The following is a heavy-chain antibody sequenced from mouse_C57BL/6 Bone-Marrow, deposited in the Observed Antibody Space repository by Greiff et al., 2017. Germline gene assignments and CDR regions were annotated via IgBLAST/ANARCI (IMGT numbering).Heavy chain of an antibody. Sequence: VQLQQSGPELVKPGASVKMSCKASGYTFTDYNMHWVKQSHGKSLEWIGYINPNNGGTSYNQKFKGKATLTGNKSSSTAYMELRSLTSEDSAVYDGARDSSGYAWFAYWGQGTLVTVSA. V-gene: IGHV1-22*01. CDR3: ARDSSGYAWFAY. J-gene: IGHJ3*01. CDR1: GYTFTDYN. D-gene: IGHD3-2*02. CDR2: INPNNGGT.